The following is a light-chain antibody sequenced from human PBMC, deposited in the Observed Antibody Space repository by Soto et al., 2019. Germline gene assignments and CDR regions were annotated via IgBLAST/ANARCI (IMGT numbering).Light chain of an antibody. CDR3: QQREGSR. CDR2: DAS. V-gene: IGKV3-11*01. J-gene: IGKJ1*01. CDR1: QSVSSY. Sequence: EIVLTQSPATLSLSPGERATLSCRASQSVSSYLAWYQQKPGQAPRLLIYDASNRATGIPARFSGSGSGTDFTLTISSLEPEDFAVYCCQQREGSRFGQGTKVDIK.